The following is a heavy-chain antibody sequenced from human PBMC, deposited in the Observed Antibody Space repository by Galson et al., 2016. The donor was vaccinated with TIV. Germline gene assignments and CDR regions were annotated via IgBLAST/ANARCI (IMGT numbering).Heavy chain of an antibody. V-gene: IGHV4-39*01. CDR2: DFYSGST. CDR1: GDSISRTSYF. D-gene: IGHD6-19*01. CDR3: ARHSGAVAGYDYGMDV. Sequence: SETLSLTCTVSGDSISRTSYFWGWIRQSPGKGLEWIGSDFYSGSTFYSGNIYYTPSRKSRLTISVDTSKNQFSLRLSSVTAADTAVYYGARHSGAVAGYDYGMDVWGQGTTVTVSS. J-gene: IGHJ6*02.